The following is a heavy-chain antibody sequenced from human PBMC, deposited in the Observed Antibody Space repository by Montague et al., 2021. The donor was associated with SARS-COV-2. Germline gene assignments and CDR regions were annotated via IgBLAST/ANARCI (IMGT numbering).Heavy chain of an antibody. D-gene: IGHD5-24*01. CDR1: GGSISSTNYY. CDR2: INYRGTT. V-gene: IGHV4-39*01. Sequence: SETLSLTCTLSGGSISSTNYYWGLIRQPPGQGLEWIGSINYRGTTHYNPSLKSRVTMSVDTSQSLFSLELSSVTAADTAIYYCARHNDGYNRWYHLDYWGQGALVTVSS. J-gene: IGHJ4*02. CDR3: ARHNDGYNRWYHLDY.